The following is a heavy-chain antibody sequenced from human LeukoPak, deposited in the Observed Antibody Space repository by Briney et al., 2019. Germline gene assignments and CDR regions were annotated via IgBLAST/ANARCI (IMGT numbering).Heavy chain of an antibody. V-gene: IGHV3-7*04. CDR3: ARGTIAAAGYYYFDY. CDR2: IKQDGSEK. J-gene: IGHJ4*02. CDR1: GFTFSSYW. Sequence: GGSLRLSCAASGFTFSSYWMSWVRQAPGKGLEWVANIKQDGSEKYYVDSVKGRFTISRDNAKNSLYLQMNSLRAEDTAVYYCARGTIAAAGYYYFDYWGQGTQVTVPS. D-gene: IGHD6-13*01.